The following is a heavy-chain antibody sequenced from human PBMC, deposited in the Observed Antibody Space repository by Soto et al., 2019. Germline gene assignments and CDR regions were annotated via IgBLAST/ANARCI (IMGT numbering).Heavy chain of an antibody. J-gene: IGHJ4*02. CDR2: IIPILGIA. CDR3: ARDRVDTAMVTGGIDY. D-gene: IGHD5-18*01. V-gene: IGHV1-69*04. CDR1: GGTFSSYT. Sequence: ASVKVSCKASGGTFSSYTISWVRQAPGQGLEWMGRIIPILGIANYAQKFQGRVTITADKSTSTAYMELSSLRSEDTAVYYCARDRVDTAMVTGGIDYWGQGTLVTVSS.